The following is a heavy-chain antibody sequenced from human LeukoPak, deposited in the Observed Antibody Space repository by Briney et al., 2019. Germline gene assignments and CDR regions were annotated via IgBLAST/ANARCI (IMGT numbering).Heavy chain of an antibody. Sequence: SETLSLTCDVYGGSFSTYYWSWIRQPPGKGLEWIGEINHSGGTSYNPSLKSRVTISVDTSKNQFSLKLSSVTVADTAVYYCARGGGSAAGTAFDYWGQGALATVSS. J-gene: IGHJ4*02. CDR3: ARGGGSAAGTAFDY. V-gene: IGHV4-34*01. CDR2: INHSGGT. D-gene: IGHD6-13*01. CDR1: GGSFSTYY.